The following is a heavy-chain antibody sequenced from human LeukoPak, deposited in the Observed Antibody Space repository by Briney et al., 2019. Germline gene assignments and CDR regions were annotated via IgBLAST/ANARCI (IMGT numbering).Heavy chain of an antibody. CDR2: ISAYNGNT. J-gene: IGHJ6*03. V-gene: IGHV1-18*01. CDR1: GGTFSSNA. CDR3: ARDVYREAWETRMEWLLPRMGYYYYYMDV. D-gene: IGHD3-3*01. Sequence: HRASVKVSCKASGGTFSSNAFSWVRQAPGQGLEWMGWISAYNGNTNYAQKLQGRVTMTTDTSTSTAYMELRSLRSDDTAVYYCARDVYREAWETRMEWLLPRMGYYYYYMDVWGKGTTVTVSS.